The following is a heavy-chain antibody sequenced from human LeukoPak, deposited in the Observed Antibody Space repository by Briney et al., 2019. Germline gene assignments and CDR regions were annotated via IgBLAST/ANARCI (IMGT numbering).Heavy chain of an antibody. V-gene: IGHV4-39*01. CDR2: IYYSGST. D-gene: IGHD1-26*01. CDR1: GGSISSSSYY. J-gene: IGHJ6*02. Sequence: PSETLSLICTVSGGSISSSSYYWGWIRQPPGKGLEWIGSIYYSGSTYYNPSLKSRVTISVDTSKNQFSLKLSSVTAADTAVYYCARPRYSGSYWGMDVWGQGTTVTVSS. CDR3: ARPRYSGSYWGMDV.